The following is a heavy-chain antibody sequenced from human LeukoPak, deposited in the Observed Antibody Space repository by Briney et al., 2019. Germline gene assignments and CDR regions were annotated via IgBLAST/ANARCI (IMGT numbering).Heavy chain of an antibody. CDR3: ARALNYDYYYYGMGV. CDR1: GFTVSSNY. V-gene: IGHV3-53*01. J-gene: IGHJ6*02. Sequence: GGSLRLSCAASGFTVSSNYMSWVRQAPGKGLEWVSVIYSGGSTYYADSVKGRFTISRDNSKNTLYLQMNSLRAEDTAVYYCARALNYDYYYYGMGVWGQGTTVTVSS. D-gene: IGHD1-7*01. CDR2: IYSGGST.